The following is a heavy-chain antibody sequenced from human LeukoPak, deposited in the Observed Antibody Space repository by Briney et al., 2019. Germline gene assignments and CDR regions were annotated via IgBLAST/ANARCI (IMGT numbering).Heavy chain of an antibody. CDR2: ISGSGGST. J-gene: IGHJ6*02. CDR1: GFTFSSYA. V-gene: IGHV3-23*01. CDR3: AKAHDYYYYYGMDV. Sequence: GGSLRLSCAASGFTFSSYAMSWVRQAPGKGLEWVLAISGSGGSTYYADSVKGRFTISRDNSKNTLYLQMNSLRDEDTAVYYCAKAHDYYYYYGMDVWGQGSTVTVSS.